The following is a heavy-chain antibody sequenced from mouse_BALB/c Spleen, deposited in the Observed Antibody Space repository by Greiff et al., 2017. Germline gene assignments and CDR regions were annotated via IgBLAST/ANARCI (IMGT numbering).Heavy chain of an antibody. D-gene: IGHD2-4*01. V-gene: IGHV1S126*01. Sequence: QVQLQQSGAELMKPGASVKISCKATGYTFSSYWIEWVKQRPGQGLEWIGMIHPSDSETRLNQKFKDKATLTVDKSSSTAYMQLSSPTSEDSAVYYCARPTMITTVSAWFAYWGQGTLVTVSA. CDR1: GYTFSSYW. CDR2: IHPSDSET. J-gene: IGHJ3*01. CDR3: ARPTMITTVSAWFAY.